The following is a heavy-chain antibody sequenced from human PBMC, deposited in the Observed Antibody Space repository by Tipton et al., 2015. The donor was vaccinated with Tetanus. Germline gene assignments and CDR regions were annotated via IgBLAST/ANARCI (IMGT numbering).Heavy chain of an antibody. Sequence: TLSLTCTVSGGSISSSSYYWGWIRQPPGKGLEWIGSIYYSGSTYYNPSLKSRVTISVDTSKNQFSLKLSSVTAADTAVYYCARDAPLVLPPRGYYYYYYGMDVWGQGTTVTVSS. J-gene: IGHJ6*02. CDR1: GGSISSSSYY. CDR2: IYYSGST. V-gene: IGHV4-39*02. D-gene: IGHD3-16*01. CDR3: ARDAPLVLPPRGYYYYYYGMDV.